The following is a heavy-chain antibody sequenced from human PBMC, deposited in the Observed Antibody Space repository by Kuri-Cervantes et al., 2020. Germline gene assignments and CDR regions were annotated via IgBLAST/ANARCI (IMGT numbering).Heavy chain of an antibody. CDR1: GFTFSSYG. V-gene: IGHV3-30*03. Sequence: GGSLRLSCAASGFTFSSYGMHWVRQAPGKGLEWVAVISYDGSNKYYADSVKGRFTTSRDNSKNTLYLQMNSLRAEDTAVYYCARGYQLLLVAAFDIWGQGTMVTVSS. CDR3: ARGYQLLLVAAFDI. D-gene: IGHD2-2*01. J-gene: IGHJ3*02. CDR2: ISYDGSNK.